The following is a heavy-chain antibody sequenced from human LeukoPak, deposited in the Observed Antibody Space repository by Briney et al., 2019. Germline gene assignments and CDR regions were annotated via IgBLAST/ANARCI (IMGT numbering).Heavy chain of an antibody. D-gene: IGHD6-19*01. Sequence: GDSLKISCKGSGYRFTNYWIGWVRQMPGKGLEWMGMLYPGDSGARFSPSFQGRVTMSVDRSINTAYLQWSSLRVSDTAMYYCATSREVAASHAFDIWGQGTVVTVSS. CDR1: GYRFTNYW. J-gene: IGHJ3*02. CDR2: LYPGDSGA. CDR3: ATSREVAASHAFDI. V-gene: IGHV5-51*01.